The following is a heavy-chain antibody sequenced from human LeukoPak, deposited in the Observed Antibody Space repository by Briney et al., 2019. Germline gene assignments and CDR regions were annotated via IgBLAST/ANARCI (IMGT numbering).Heavy chain of an antibody. V-gene: IGHV3-48*04. CDR2: ISSRGTTI. CDR3: ARVPIPSITMKRGWFDP. D-gene: IGHD3-22*01. CDR1: GFTFSSYS. Sequence: PGGSLRLSCAASGFTFSSYSLHWVRQAPGKGLEWLSYISSRGTTIDYADSVEGRFTISRDNAKNTLYLQMNSLRGEDTAVYYCARVPIPSITMKRGWFDPWGQGTLVTVSP. J-gene: IGHJ5*02.